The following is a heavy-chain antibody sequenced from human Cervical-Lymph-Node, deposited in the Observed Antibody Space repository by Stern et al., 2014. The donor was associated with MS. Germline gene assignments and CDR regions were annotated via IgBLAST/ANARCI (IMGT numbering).Heavy chain of an antibody. J-gene: IGHJ4*02. CDR2: IYYNGSP. V-gene: IGHV4-31*03. CDR1: GGSINSGGYY. CDR3: ARDRDAYYDYGEHDDSVH. D-gene: IGHD4-17*01. Sequence: QLQLQESGPGLVKPSQTLSLTCTVSGGSINSGGYYWSWIRQHPGKGLEWIGHIYYNGSPYYNPSLKNRVTISVDTSKNQFSLKLRSVTAADTAIYYCARDRDAYYDYGEHDDSVHWGQGILVTVSS.